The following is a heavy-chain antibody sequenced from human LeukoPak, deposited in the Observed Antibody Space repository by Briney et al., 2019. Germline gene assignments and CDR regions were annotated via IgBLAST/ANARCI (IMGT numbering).Heavy chain of an antibody. CDR1: GFTVTSHY. CDR2: IYRGDGT. J-gene: IGHJ4*02. Sequence: GGSLRLSCAASGFTVTSHYMSWVRQAPGKGLEWVSVIYRGDGTYYADPVKGRFTISRDNSKNTVYLQMNSLNVEDTAVYYCARDIGGTVEVATMNYWGQGTLVTVSS. V-gene: IGHV3-66*01. CDR3: ARDIGGTVEVATMNY. D-gene: IGHD5-24*01.